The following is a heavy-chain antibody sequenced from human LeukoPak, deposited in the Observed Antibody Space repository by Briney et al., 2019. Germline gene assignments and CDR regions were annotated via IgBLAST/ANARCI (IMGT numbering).Heavy chain of an antibody. D-gene: IGHD3-3*01. J-gene: IGHJ6*03. CDR2: ISGSGGST. CDR3: AKDKEFWSGYYYYYYYMDV. V-gene: IGHV3-23*01. Sequence: GGSLRLSCAASGFTFSSYAMSWVRQAPGKGLEWVSAISGSGGSTYYADSVKGRFTLSRDNSKNTLYLQMNSLRAEDTAVYYCAKDKEFWSGYYYYYYYMDVWGKGTMVTVSS. CDR1: GFTFSSYA.